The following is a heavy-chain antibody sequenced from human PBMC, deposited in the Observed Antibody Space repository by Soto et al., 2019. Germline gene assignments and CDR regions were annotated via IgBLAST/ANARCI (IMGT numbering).Heavy chain of an antibody. CDR3: AREAFDSDALDM. CDR1: GFTFSDYY. J-gene: IGHJ3*02. V-gene: IGHV3-11*01. D-gene: IGHD3-22*01. Sequence: QVQLVESGGGLVKPGGSLRLSCTVSGFTFSDYYMSWIRQAPGKGLEWLSYISSSGSMIQYADSVKGRFAISRDNAKNSLDLQVNSLRAEDTAVYYCAREAFDSDALDMWGQGTMVTVSS. CDR2: ISSSGSMI.